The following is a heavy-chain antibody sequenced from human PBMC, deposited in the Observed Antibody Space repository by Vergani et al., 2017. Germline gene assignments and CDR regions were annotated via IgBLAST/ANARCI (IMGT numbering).Heavy chain of an antibody. J-gene: IGHJ6*02. V-gene: IGHV4-38-2*01. CDR2: IHHSGDT. CDR3: ARHRGAGGFFPSSYFYGMDV. CDR1: DSSIMTNPY. Sequence: QVQLQESGPGLVKPSETLTLTCDVSDSSIMTNPYWGCFRQYPGKWLVWHGCIHHSGDTHYNSSLKSRVSISIVSSSKFSLSLTSVTAADTAIYYCARHRGAGGFFPSSYFYGMDVWGHGTTVTVSS. D-gene: IGHD3-10*01.